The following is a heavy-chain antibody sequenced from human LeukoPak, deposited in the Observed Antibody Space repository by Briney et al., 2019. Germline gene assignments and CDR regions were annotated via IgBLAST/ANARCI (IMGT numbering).Heavy chain of an antibody. CDR2: IVPIFGTA. D-gene: IGHD2-21*01. CDR1: GGTFSSNA. J-gene: IGHJ1*01. Sequence: ASVKVSCKASGGTFSSNAISWVRQAPGQGLEWMGGIVPIFGTAKYAQKFQGRVTITADESTSTVYTELSRLRSEDTAVYYCAKDSSEFRSLIPHWGQGTLVTVSS. V-gene: IGHV1-69*13. CDR3: AKDSSEFRSLIPH.